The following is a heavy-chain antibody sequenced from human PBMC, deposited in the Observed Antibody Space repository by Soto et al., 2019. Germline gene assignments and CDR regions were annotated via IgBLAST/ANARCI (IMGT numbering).Heavy chain of an antibody. Sequence: SETLSLTCTVSGGSISSGGYYRSWIRQHPGKGLEWIGYIYYSGSTYYNPSLKSRVTMSVDTSKNQFSLRLMSLTAADTAVYYCARDQGVAAAGITWFDPWGQGARVTFSS. D-gene: IGHD6-13*01. V-gene: IGHV4-31*03. CDR3: ARDQGVAAAGITWFDP. CDR1: GGSISSGGYY. CDR2: IYYSGST. J-gene: IGHJ5*02.